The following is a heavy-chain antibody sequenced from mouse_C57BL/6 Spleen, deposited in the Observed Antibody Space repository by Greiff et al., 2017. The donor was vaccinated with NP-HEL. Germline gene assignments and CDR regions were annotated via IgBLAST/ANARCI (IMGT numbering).Heavy chain of an antibody. CDR2: IDPENGDT. J-gene: IGHJ4*01. Sequence: VQLQQSGAELVRPGASVKLSCTASGFNIQDDYMHWVQQRPEQGLEWIGWIDPENGDTEYASKFQGKATITADTSANTAYLQLSSLTSEDTAVYYCTGPYEYDGGDYAMDYWGQGTSVTVSS. CDR3: TGPYEYDGGDYAMDY. D-gene: IGHD2-4*01. CDR1: GFNIQDDY. V-gene: IGHV14-4*01.